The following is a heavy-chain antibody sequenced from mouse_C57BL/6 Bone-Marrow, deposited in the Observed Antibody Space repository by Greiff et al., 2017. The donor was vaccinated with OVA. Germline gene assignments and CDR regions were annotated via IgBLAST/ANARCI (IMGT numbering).Heavy chain of an antibody. CDR1: GFTFSNYW. D-gene: IGHD2-1*01. CDR3: RGNYEGGYYAMDY. Sequence: EVQGVESGGGLVQPGGSMKLSCVASGFTFSNYWMNWVRQSPETGLEWVAQIRLKSDNYATHYAESVKGRFTISRDESKSIVDLQMNNLSAKDTGINYCRGNYEGGYYAMDYWGQGTSVTVSS. J-gene: IGHJ4*01. V-gene: IGHV6-3*01. CDR2: IRLKSDNYAT.